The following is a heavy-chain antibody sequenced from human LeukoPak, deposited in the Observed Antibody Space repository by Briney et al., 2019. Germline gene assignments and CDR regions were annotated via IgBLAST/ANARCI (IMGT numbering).Heavy chain of an antibody. J-gene: IGHJ4*02. D-gene: IGHD3-9*01. CDR3: AKWGDYDILTGYYDSDY. V-gene: IGHV3-23*01. CDR1: GFTFSNYA. CDR2: VSGRDDST. Sequence: QTGASLRLSCAASGFTFSNYAMSCVRQAPGKGLEWVSAVSGRDDSTYYADSVKGRFTISRDTSKNTLYLQMNSLRAEDTAVYYCAKWGDYDILTGYYDSDYWGQGTLVTVSS.